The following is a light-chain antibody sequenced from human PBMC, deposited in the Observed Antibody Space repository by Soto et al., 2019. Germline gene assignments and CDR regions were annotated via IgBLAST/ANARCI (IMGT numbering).Light chain of an antibody. J-gene: IGLJ3*02. CDR3: SSYTSNRVGV. V-gene: IGLV2-14*01. CDR2: KVS. CDR1: SSDFGGYDY. Sequence: QSALTQPASVSGSPGQSITISCTGSSSDFGGYDYVSWYQQHPGKAPKLMIYKVSNGPSGLSSRFPGSKSGTTALLTISGLQPEDEADYYCSSYTSNRVGVFGGGTKLTVL.